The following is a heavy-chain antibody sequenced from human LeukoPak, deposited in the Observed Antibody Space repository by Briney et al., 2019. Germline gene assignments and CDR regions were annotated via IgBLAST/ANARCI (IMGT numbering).Heavy chain of an antibody. CDR3: ARVKSSGYRRWFDY. D-gene: IGHD3-22*01. J-gene: IGHJ4*02. Sequence: GGSLRLSCAASGFSFNTYAMSWVRQAPGKGLEWVSSISSSSSYIYYADSVKGRFTISRDNAKNSLYLQMNSLRAEDTAVYYCARVKSSGYRRWFDYWGQGTLVTVSS. CDR1: GFSFNTYA. CDR2: ISSSSSYI. V-gene: IGHV3-21*01.